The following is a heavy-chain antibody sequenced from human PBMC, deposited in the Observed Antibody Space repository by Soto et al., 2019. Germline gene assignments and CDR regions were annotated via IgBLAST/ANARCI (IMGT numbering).Heavy chain of an antibody. D-gene: IGHD5-12*01. Sequence: QVQLQDSGPGLVKPSETLSLTCTVSGGSISGYYWNWIRQPPGKGLEWIGYIYYTGSTNYNPSLKSRVTMSLGTSKNQFSLNLNSVTAADTAVYYCARTVATIHDYYMDVWGKGTTVTVSS. J-gene: IGHJ6*03. CDR2: IYYTGST. V-gene: IGHV4-59*01. CDR3: ARTVATIHDYYMDV. CDR1: GGSISGYY.